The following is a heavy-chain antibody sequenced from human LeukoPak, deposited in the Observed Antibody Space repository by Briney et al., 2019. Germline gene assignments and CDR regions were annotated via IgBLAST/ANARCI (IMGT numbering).Heavy chain of an antibody. CDR2: INNERGDT. CDR3: ARDRGGFPFFGLDS. V-gene: IGHV1-2*02. D-gene: IGHD3/OR15-3a*01. J-gene: IGHJ5*01. Sequence: SSVTVSCKASGYTFTDHYIHWVRQAPGQGLEWMGWINNERGDTNYAEKFQGRVTMTRDTSITTAYMDLRRLRSDDTAVYYCARDRGGFPFFGLDSWGHGSLVSVS. CDR1: GYTFTDHY.